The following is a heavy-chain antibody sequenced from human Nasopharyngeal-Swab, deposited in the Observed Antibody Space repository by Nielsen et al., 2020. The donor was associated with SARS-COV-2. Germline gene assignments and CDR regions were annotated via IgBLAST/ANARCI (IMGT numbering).Heavy chain of an antibody. V-gene: IGHV4-59*01. Sequence: ESLKISCAASGFTFSDYYMSWIRQPPGKGLEWIGYIYYSGSTNYNPSLKSRVTISVDTSKNQFSLKLSSVTAADTAVYYCARGCVVVVPAASPLPYYYYYMDVWGKGTTVTVSS. CDR1: GFTFSDYY. D-gene: IGHD2-2*01. J-gene: IGHJ6*03. CDR2: IYYSGST. CDR3: ARGCVVVVPAASPLPYYYYYMDV.